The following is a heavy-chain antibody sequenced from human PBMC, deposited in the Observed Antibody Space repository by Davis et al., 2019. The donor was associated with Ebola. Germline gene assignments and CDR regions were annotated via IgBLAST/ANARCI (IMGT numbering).Heavy chain of an antibody. V-gene: IGHV3-48*01. Sequence: GESLKISCAASGFTFSSYSMNWVRQAPGKGLEWVSYISSSSSTIYYADSVKGRFTISRDNSKNTLYLQMNSLRAEDTAVYYCAAAAGHYYYYGMDVWGQGTTVTVSS. CDR1: GFTFSSYS. CDR2: ISSSSSTI. J-gene: IGHJ6*02. CDR3: AAAAGHYYYYGMDV. D-gene: IGHD6-13*01.